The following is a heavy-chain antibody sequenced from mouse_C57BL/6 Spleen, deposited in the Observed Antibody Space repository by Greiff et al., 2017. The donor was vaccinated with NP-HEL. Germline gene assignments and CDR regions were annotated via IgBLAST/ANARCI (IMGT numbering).Heavy chain of an antibody. CDR3: ARVELGQGAFDY. J-gene: IGHJ2*01. CDR2: IDPSDSYT. Sequence: QVQLQQPGAELVKPGASVKLSCKASGYTFTSYWMQWVKQRPGQGLEWIGEIDPSDSYTNYNQKFKGKATLTVDTSSSTAYMQLSSLTSEDSAVYYCARVELGQGAFDYWGQGTTLTVSS. CDR1: GYTFTSYW. D-gene: IGHD4-1*01. V-gene: IGHV1-50*01.